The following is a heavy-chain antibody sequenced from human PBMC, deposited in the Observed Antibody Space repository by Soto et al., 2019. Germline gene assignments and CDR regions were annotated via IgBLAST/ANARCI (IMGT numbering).Heavy chain of an antibody. J-gene: IGHJ4*02. D-gene: IGHD3-9*01. CDR3: ASVLTGYYNVLDY. Sequence: SETLSLTCAVYGGSFSGYYWSWIRQPPGKGLEWIGEINHSGSTNYNPSLKSRVTISVDTSKNQFSLKLSSVTAADTAVYHCASVLTGYYNVLDYWGQGTLVTVSS. CDR1: GGSFSGYY. V-gene: IGHV4-34*01. CDR2: INHSGST.